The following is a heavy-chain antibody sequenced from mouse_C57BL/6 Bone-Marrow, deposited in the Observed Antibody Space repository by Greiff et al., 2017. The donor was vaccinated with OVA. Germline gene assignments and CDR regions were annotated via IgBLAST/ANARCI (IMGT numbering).Heavy chain of an antibody. CDR2: IYPGSGHT. J-gene: IGHJ2*01. V-gene: IGHV1-76*01. D-gene: IGHD2-3*01. CDR3: ARDDGYFFEY. CDR1: GYTFTDYY. Sequence: VQLQQSGAEVVRPGASVKLSCKASGYTFTDYYINWVKQRPGQGLEWIARIYPGSGHTSYNEKFKGKATLTAEKSSNTAYMQLSSLTSEDSAVYVCARDDGYFFEYWGQGTTLTVSS.